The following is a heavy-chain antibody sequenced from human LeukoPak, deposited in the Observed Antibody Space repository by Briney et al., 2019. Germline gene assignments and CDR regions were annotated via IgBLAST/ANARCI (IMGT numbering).Heavy chain of an antibody. D-gene: IGHD1-14*01. J-gene: IGHJ4*02. CDR2: IYPGDSDT. CDR1: GCSFTSYW. V-gene: IGHV5-51*01. Sequence: GGALQISFKGSGCSFTSYWIGWVRRMPGKGLEWMGIIYPGDSDTRYKPSSQGQVTISADKSITTAYLQWSSLKASDTAMYYCARRVGISTHYYFDYWGQGTLVTVSS. CDR3: ARRVGISTHYYFDY.